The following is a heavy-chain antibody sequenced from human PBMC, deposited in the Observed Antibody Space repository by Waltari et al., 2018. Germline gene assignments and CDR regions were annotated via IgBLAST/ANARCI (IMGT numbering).Heavy chain of an antibody. Sequence: QVQLQQWGAGLLKPSETLSLTCAAYGGSFSGYYWRWIRQPPGKGLEWIGEINHSGSTNYNPSLKSRVTISLDTSKNQFSLKLSSVTAADTAVYYCARESIVVVVAASFDIWGQGTMVTVSS. CDR3: ARESIVVVVAASFDI. J-gene: IGHJ3*02. D-gene: IGHD2-15*01. V-gene: IGHV4-34*01. CDR1: GGSFSGYY. CDR2: INHSGST.